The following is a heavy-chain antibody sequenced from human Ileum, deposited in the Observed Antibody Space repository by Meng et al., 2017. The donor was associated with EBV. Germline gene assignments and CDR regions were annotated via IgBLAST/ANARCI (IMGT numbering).Heavy chain of an antibody. CDR1: GGSFSGYY. CDR2: INHSGST. J-gene: IGHJ4*02. V-gene: IGHV4-34*01. D-gene: IGHD3-10*01. Sequence: QLQVQQWGAGLLKPSESLSLTCAFYGGSFSGYYWSWIRQPPGKGLEWIGEINHSGSTNYNPSLKSRVTISVDTSKNQFSLKLSSVTAADTAVYYCARGNKVSDRGFDYWGQGTLVTVSS. CDR3: ARGNKVSDRGFDY.